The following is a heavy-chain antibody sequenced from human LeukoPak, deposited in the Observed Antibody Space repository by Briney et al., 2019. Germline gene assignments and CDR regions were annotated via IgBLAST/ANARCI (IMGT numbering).Heavy chain of an antibody. CDR2: ISYDGSNK. J-gene: IGHJ2*01. CDR3: ARDRATAAGLAANWYFDL. Sequence: GGSLRLSCAASGFTFSSYAMHWVRQAPGKGLEWVAVISYDGSNKYYADSVKGRFTISRDNSKNTLYLQMNSLEAGDTAVYYCARDRATAAGLAANWYFDLWGRGTLVTVSS. D-gene: IGHD6-13*01. V-gene: IGHV3-30-3*01. CDR1: GFTFSSYA.